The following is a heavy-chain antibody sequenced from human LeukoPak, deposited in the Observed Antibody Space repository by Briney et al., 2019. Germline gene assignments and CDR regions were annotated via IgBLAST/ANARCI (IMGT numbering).Heavy chain of an antibody. CDR2: IISSSTI. V-gene: IGHV3-48*04. CDR3: ARDDLWFGELSAEYFHH. J-gene: IGHJ1*01. D-gene: IGHD3-10*01. Sequence: GGSLRLSCAASGFTFSIYSMNWVRQAPGKALEWGSYIISSSTIYYADSVKGRFTISRDNAKNSLYLQMNSLRAEDTAVYYCARDDLWFGELSAEYFHHWGQGTLVTVSS. CDR1: GFTFSIYS.